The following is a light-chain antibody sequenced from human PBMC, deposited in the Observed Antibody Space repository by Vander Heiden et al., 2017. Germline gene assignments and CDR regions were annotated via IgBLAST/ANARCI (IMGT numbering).Light chain of an antibody. CDR3: QTYDSNNWV. J-gene: IGLJ3*02. CDR1: SGCIASNY. CDR2: EDK. Sequence: NFKLTSPHPVSESPGKTVTISCTASSGCIASNYVPWYQQRPGRASTTVIYEDKYRPSGVPDRFSGSIDSSSNSASLTITGLKTEDEGDYFCQTYDSNNWVFGGGTKLTVL. V-gene: IGLV6-57*02.